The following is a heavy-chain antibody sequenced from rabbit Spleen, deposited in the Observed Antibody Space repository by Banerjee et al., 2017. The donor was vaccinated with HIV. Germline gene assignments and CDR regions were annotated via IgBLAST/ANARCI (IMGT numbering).Heavy chain of an antibody. CDR3: ARDTSSSFSSYGMDL. CDR2: IEGGSSSFT. V-gene: IGHV1S40*01. D-gene: IGHD1-1*01. Sequence: QSLEESGGDLVKPGASLTLTCIASGVSFSGSSYMCWVRQAPGKGLEWIACIEGGSSSFTYFASWAQGRFPISKTSSTTVTLQMTSLTAADAATYFYARDTSSSFSSYGMDLWGPGTLVTVS. CDR1: GVSFSGSSY. J-gene: IGHJ6*01.